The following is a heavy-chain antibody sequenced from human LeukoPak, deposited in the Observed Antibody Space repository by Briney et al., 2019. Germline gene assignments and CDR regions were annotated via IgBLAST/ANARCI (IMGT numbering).Heavy chain of an antibody. CDR1: GFTVSSNY. D-gene: IGHD5-18*01. V-gene: IGHV3-66*02. CDR3: ARDNGARGYSYGFDY. Sequence: GGSLRLSCAASGFTVSSNYMSWVRQAPGKGLEWVSVIYSGGSTYYADSVKGRFTISRDNSKNTLYLQMNSLRAEDTAVYYCARDNGARGYSYGFDYWGQGTLVTVSS. J-gene: IGHJ4*02. CDR2: IYSGGST.